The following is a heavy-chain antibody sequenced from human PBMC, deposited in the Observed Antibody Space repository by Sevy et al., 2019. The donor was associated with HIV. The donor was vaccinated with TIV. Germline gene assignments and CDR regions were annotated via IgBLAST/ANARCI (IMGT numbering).Heavy chain of an antibody. Sequence: GGYLRLSCEASGFHFSAYAMAWVRQAPGKGLEWVSAISAGGGSIYYAGSVKGRFTISIDNSEKTLYLQMNSLGAADTAIYYCARRPHYEILTFDLWGQGTLVTVSS. CDR3: ARRPHYEILTFDL. J-gene: IGHJ4*02. V-gene: IGHV3-23*01. CDR1: GFHFSAYA. CDR2: ISAGGGSI. D-gene: IGHD3-9*01.